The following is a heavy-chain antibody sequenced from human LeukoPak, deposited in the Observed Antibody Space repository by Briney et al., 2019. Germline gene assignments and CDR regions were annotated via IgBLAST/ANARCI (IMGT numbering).Heavy chain of an antibody. CDR2: IYYSGST. J-gene: IGHJ4*02. CDR3: ARGDGYNWRYYDY. V-gene: IGHV4-59*01. Sequence: WETLSLTCTVSAGSISSYYWSWIRQPPGKGLEWIGYIYYSGSTNYNPSLKSRVTISVDTSKNQFSLKLSSVTAADTAVYYCARGDGYNWRYYDYCGQGTLVTVSS. D-gene: IGHD5-24*01. CDR1: AGSISSYY.